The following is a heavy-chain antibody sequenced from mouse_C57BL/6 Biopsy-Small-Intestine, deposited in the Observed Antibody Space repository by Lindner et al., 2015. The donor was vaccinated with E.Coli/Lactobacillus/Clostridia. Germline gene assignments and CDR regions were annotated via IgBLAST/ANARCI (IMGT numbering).Heavy chain of an antibody. CDR3: ARGGSGPLWYFDV. CDR1: GYSITSDY. CDR2: ISFSGST. D-gene: IGHD1-1*01. V-gene: IGHV3-8*01. J-gene: IGHJ1*03. Sequence: VQLQESGPGLAKPSQTLSLTCSVTGYSITSDYWNWIRKFPGNKLEYMGYISFSGSTYYNPSLKSRISITRDTSNNRYYLQLNSVTTEDTATYYCARGGSGPLWYFDVWGTGTTVTVSS.